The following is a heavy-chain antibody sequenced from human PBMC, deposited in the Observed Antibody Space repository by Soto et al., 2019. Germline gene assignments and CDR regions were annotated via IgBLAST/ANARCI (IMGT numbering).Heavy chain of an antibody. Sequence: SETLSLTCTVSGGSISSYYWSWIRQPPGKGLEWIGYIYYSGSTNYNPSLKSRVTISVDTSKNQSSLKLSSVTAADTAVYYCARGSIAADYYYGMDVWGQGTTVTVSS. J-gene: IGHJ6*02. D-gene: IGHD6-6*01. CDR1: GGSISSYY. CDR2: IYYSGST. CDR3: ARGSIAADYYYGMDV. V-gene: IGHV4-59*08.